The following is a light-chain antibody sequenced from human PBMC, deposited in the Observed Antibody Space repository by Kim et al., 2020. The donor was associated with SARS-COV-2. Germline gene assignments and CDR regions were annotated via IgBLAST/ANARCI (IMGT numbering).Light chain of an antibody. J-gene: IGKJ3*01. CDR1: QDISSA. V-gene: IGKV1-13*02. Sequence: AILLTQSPPSLSASVGDRVTITCRASQDISSALVWYQQKPGKSPDLLIYGASSLESGVPSRFSGRGSGTDFTLTISNLQPEDFATYYCQQSSSYPRTFGPGTKVDIK. CDR2: GAS. CDR3: QQSSSYPRT.